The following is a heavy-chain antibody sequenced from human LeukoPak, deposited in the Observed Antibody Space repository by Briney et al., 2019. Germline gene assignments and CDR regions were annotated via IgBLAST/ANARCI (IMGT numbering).Heavy chain of an antibody. J-gene: IGHJ4*02. V-gene: IGHV1-24*01. D-gene: IGHD6-19*01. Sequence: GASVNVSCTVSGYTLTELSMHWVRQAPGKGLEWMGGFDPEDGETIYAQKFQGRVTMTEDTSTDTAYMELSSLRSEDTAVYYCATAVAGPITFDYWGQGTLVTVSS. CDR2: FDPEDGET. CDR1: GYTLTELS. CDR3: ATAVAGPITFDY.